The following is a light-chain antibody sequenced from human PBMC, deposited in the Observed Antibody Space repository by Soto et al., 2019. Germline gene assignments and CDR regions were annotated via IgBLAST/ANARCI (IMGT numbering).Light chain of an antibody. CDR3: ATWDDSLNGVV. CDR2: YDD. J-gene: IGLJ3*02. Sequence: QSVLTQPPSVSEAPRQRVTISCSGRTSNIGTNAVNWYQQLPGKAPKLLIYYDDLLPSGISDRFSGSKSGTSASLAISGLQSEDEADYYCATWDDSLNGVVFGGGTQLTVL. V-gene: IGLV1-36*01. CDR1: TSNIGTNA.